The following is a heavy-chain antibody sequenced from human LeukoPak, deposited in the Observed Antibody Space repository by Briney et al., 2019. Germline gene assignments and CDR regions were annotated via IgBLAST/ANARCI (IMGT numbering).Heavy chain of an antibody. J-gene: IGHJ4*02. V-gene: IGHV3-23*01. CDR3: AKKAHVAVGLYYFDH. D-gene: IGHD3-10*01. CDR1: GFTFSGYS. Sequence: AGESLRLSYTVSGFTFSGYSMNWVSQAPGKGLEWVSIISPDGGTTGYADSVRGRFTVSRDNSKSTLYLQMNSLRAGDTATYYCAKKAHVAVGLYYFDHWGRGTLVTVSS. CDR2: ISPDGGTT.